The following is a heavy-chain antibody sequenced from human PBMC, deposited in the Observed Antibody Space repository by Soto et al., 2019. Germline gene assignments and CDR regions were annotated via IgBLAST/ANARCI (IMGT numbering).Heavy chain of an antibody. J-gene: IGHJ4*01. CDR1: GGTFSNSA. D-gene: IGHD5-12*01. V-gene: IGHV1-69*06. Sequence: QVQLVQSGTEVKKPGSSVKVPCTASGGTFSNSAITWVRQAPGQGLDWMGMIIPVFGSTHYAQKFKGRVTITADTSTSTAYMELSSLRSEDTAVYYCATPSGLLGQYSSLPDNWGHGTLVTVTS. CDR2: IIPVFGST. CDR3: ATPSGLLGQYSSLPDN.